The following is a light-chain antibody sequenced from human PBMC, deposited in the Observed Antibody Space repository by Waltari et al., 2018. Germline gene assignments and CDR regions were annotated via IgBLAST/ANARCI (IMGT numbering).Light chain of an antibody. CDR3: QQYNNWPPST. V-gene: IGKV3-15*01. Sequence: EILLTQSPDTLSVSPGERVTLSCRASESIATNLAWYQQRPGQAPRPLIFHASSRATDIPAKCSGSGSGTEFTLTISSLQAEDFAVYYCQQYNNWPPSTFGQGTKVEFK. J-gene: IGKJ1*01. CDR1: ESIATN. CDR2: HAS.